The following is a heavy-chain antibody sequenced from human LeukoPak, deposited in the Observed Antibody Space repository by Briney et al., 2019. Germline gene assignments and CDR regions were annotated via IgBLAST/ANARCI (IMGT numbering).Heavy chain of an antibody. J-gene: IGHJ4*02. CDR2: INHSGST. V-gene: IGHV4-34*01. CDR3: ARRGLVGAPLR. CDR1: GGSFSGYY. Sequence: SETLSLTCAVYGGSFSGYYWGWIRQPPGKGLEWIGEINHSGSTNYNPSLKSRVTISVDTSKNQFSLKLSSVTAADTAVYYCARRGLVGAPLRWGQGTLVTVSS. D-gene: IGHD1-26*01.